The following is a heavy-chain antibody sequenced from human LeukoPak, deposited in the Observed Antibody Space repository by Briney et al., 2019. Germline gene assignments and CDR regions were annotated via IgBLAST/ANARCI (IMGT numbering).Heavy chain of an antibody. CDR3: AQDTYGDYGGDWFDP. CDR1: GFTFSNYG. D-gene: IGHD4-17*01. V-gene: IGHV3-30*02. Sequence: PGGSLRLSCAASGFTFSNYGIHWVRQAPGKGLEWVAFIRYDGNKKYYADSVKGRFTISRDDSKNTVYLQMNSLRAEDMAVYYCAQDTYGDYGGDWFDPWGQGTLVTVSS. J-gene: IGHJ5*02. CDR2: IRYDGNKK.